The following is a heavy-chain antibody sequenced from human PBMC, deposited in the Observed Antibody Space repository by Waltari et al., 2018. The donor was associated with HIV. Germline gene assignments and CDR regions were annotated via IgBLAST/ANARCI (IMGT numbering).Heavy chain of an antibody. Sequence: QITLRESGPTLVKPTQTLTLNCTFSGFSLSTRGVGVGWIRQPPGKALEWLGLIYWDDDKRYSPSLNSRLTITKDTSKNQVVLTMTNMDPVDTATYYCAHRQGITGATVFDYWGQGTLVTVSS. V-gene: IGHV2-5*02. CDR1: GFSLSTRGVG. J-gene: IGHJ4*02. D-gene: IGHD1-20*01. CDR2: IYWDDDK. CDR3: AHRQGITGATVFDY.